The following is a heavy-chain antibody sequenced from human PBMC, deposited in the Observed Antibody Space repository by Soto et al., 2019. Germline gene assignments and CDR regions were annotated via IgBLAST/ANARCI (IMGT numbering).Heavy chain of an antibody. J-gene: IGHJ4*02. V-gene: IGHV5-51*01. CDR2: IYPGDSDT. CDR3: ARQRLWGTSGYYYFEN. CDR1: GHIFSNYW. D-gene: IGHD3-22*01. Sequence: LKISCKGSGHIFSNYWIGWVRQMPGKGLEWMGIIYPGDSDTRYSPSFQGQVTITVDKSINTAYLQWSRLKASDTAIYYCARQRLWGTSGYYYFENWGQGTLVTVSS.